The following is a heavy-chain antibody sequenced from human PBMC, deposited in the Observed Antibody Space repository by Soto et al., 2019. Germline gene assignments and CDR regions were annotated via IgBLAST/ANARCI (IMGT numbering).Heavy chain of an antibody. Sequence: GGSLRLSCAASGFTFSSYAMSWVRQAPGKGLEWVSAISGSGGSTYYADSVKGRFTISRDNSRNTLYLQMNSLRAEDTAVYYCAKDREYSPLYYYYYMDVWGKGTTVTVSS. V-gene: IGHV3-23*01. CDR1: GFTFSSYA. CDR3: AKDREYSPLYYYYYMDV. J-gene: IGHJ6*03. CDR2: ISGSGGST. D-gene: IGHD2-15*01.